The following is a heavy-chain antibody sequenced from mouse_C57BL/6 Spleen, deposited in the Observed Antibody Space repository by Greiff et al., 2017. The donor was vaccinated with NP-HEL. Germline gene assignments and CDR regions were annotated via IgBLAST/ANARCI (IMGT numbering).Heavy chain of an antibody. CDR1: GYTFTSYW. Sequence: QVQLQQPGAELVKPGASVKLSCKASGYTFTSYWMHWVKQRPGQGLEWIGMIHPNSGSTNYNEKFKSKATLTVDKSSSTAYMQLSSLASEDSAVYYCGREGVYYGSSLDYFDYWGQGTTLTVSA. CDR3: GREGVYYGSSLDYFDY. J-gene: IGHJ2*01. V-gene: IGHV1-64*01. CDR2: IHPNSGST. D-gene: IGHD1-1*01.